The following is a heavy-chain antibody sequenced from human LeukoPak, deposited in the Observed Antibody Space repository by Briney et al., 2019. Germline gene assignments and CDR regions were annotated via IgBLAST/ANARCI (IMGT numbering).Heavy chain of an antibody. V-gene: IGHV3-7*01. CDR2: IKQDGSEK. J-gene: IGHJ4*02. D-gene: IGHD3-22*01. CDR1: GFTFSSYW. Sequence: PGGSLRLSCAASGFTFSSYWMSWVRQAPGKGLEWVANIKQDGSEKYYVDSVKGRFTISRDNAKNSLYLQMNSLRDEDTAVYYWGRRDYNDGSGLFYWGRGTLVTVSS. CDR3: GRRDYNDGSGLFY.